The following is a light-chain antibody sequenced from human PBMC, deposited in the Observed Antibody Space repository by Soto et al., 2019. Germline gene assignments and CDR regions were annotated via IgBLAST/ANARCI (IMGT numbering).Light chain of an antibody. J-gene: IGKJ5*01. CDR3: QVRTNWSIA. CDR1: QSVSSY. Sequence: VMTQAPATLSVSPGERATLSCRASQSVSSYLAWYQQKPGQAPRLLIYDASNRATGIPARFSGSGSGTDFTLTISSLEPEDFAVYYCQVRTNWSIAFGRGTRLEIK. CDR2: DAS. V-gene: IGKV3-11*01.